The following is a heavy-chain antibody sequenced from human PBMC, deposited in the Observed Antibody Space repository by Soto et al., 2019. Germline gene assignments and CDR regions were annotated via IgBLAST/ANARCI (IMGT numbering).Heavy chain of an antibody. CDR3: AAPEGYCSSTSCYDAFDI. CDR1: GFTFTSSA. D-gene: IGHD2-2*01. J-gene: IGHJ3*02. V-gene: IGHV1-58*01. Sequence: ASVKVSCKASGFTFTSSAVQWVRQARGQRLEWIGWIVFGSGNTNYAQKFQERVTITRDMSTSTAYMELSSLRSEDTAVYYCAAPEGYCSSTSCYDAFDIWGQGTMVTVSS. CDR2: IVFGSGNT.